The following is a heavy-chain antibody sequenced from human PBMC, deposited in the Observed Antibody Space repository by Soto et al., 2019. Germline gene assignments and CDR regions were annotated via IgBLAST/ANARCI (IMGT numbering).Heavy chain of an antibody. Sequence: QVQLVQSGAEVKKPGSSVKVSCTASGGTFSSYAISWVRQAPGQGLEWMGGIIPIFGTANYAQKFQGRVTITADESTSTAYMELSSLRSEDTAVYYCARDRFGGGPVTADYWGQGTLVTVSS. CDR3: ARDRFGGGPVTADY. V-gene: IGHV1-69*01. D-gene: IGHD3-10*01. J-gene: IGHJ4*02. CDR1: GGTFSSYA. CDR2: IIPIFGTA.